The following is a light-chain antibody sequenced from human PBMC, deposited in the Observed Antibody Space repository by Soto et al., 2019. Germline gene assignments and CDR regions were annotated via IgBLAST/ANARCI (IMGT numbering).Light chain of an antibody. V-gene: IGLV2-8*01. CDR2: QVS. CDR3: DSYAGSNNWV. J-gene: IGLJ3*02. Sequence: QSVLTQPPSASGSPGQSVTISCTGTSGDVGTYNYVSWYQQHPGKAPKLIIYQVSRRPSGVPDRFSGSKSGNTASLAVSGLQAEDEADYYCDSYAGSNNWVFGGGTQLTVL. CDR1: SGDVGTYNY.